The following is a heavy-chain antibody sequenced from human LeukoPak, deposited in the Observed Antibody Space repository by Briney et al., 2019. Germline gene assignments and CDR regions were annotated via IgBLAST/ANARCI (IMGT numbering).Heavy chain of an antibody. Sequence: PGGSLRLSCAASGFTFSSYSMNWVRQAPGKGLEWVSSISSSSSYIYYADSVKGRFTISRDNAKNSLYLQMTSLRAEDTAVYYCARVRTGTTRGAFDYWGQGTLVTVSS. CDR3: ARVRTGTTRGAFDY. D-gene: IGHD1-7*01. CDR1: GFTFSSYS. V-gene: IGHV3-21*01. CDR2: ISSSSSYI. J-gene: IGHJ4*02.